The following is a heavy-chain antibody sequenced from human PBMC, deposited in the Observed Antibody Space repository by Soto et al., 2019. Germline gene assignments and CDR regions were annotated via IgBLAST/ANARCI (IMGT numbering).Heavy chain of an antibody. CDR3: AKGVVREPAYFDY. V-gene: IGHV3-30*18. D-gene: IGHD3-10*01. CDR1: GFTFSAFA. Sequence: GGSLRLSCTVSGFTFSAFAMYWGRQAPGKGLEWVALISYDGTNEDYAESVRGRFTISRDDSKNTLYLDMNSLSAEDSAVYFCAKGVVREPAYFDYWGQGTLVTV. CDR2: ISYDGTNE. J-gene: IGHJ4*02.